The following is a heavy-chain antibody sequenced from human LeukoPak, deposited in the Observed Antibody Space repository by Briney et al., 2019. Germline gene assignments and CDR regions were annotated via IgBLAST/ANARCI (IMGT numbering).Heavy chain of an antibody. V-gene: IGHV5-51*01. D-gene: IGHD3-22*01. Sequence: GESSPISCVGSGYSFSNYWIGCMRQMPGEGLEWMGTIYPGGTDTRYSSSLQRHVTISADKSINPAYLQWSSLNASDTAMYYCARQQDNTGYFVYWGQGTLVTDCS. CDR3: ARQQDNTGYFVY. CDR1: GYSFSNYW. CDR2: IYPGGTDT. J-gene: IGHJ4*02.